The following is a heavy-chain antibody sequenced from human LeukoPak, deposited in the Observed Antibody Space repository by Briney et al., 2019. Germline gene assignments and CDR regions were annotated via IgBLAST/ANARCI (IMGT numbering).Heavy chain of an antibody. CDR1: GYTFTAHY. V-gene: IGHV1-2*02. CDR3: ARRDY. CDR2: INHNSGGT. J-gene: IGHJ4*02. Sequence: ASVKVSCKASGYTFTAHYLHWVRQAPGQGLEWMAWINHNSGGTKYAEKFQGRVTVTRDTSTSTAYMELRSLRSDDTAVYYCARRDYWGQGTLVTVSS.